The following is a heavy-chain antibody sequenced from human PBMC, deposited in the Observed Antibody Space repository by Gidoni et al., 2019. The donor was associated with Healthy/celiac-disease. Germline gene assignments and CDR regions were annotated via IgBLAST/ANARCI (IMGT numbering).Heavy chain of an antibody. V-gene: IGHV4-59*01. D-gene: IGHD2-15*01. Sequence: QVQLQESGPGLVKPSETLSLTCTASGGSISSYYWSWIRQPPGKGLEWIGYIYSSGSTNYNPSLKSRVTISVDTSKNQFSLKLSSVTAADTAVYYCARVEGHCSGGSCYPGDYWGQGTLVTVSS. CDR3: ARVEGHCSGGSCYPGDY. CDR2: IYSSGST. CDR1: GGSISSYY. J-gene: IGHJ4*02.